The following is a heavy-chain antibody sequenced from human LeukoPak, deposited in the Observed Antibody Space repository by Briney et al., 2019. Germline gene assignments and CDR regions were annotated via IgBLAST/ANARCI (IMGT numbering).Heavy chain of an antibody. CDR2: INHSGST. V-gene: IGHV4-34*01. Sequence: PSETLSLTCAVYGGSFSGYYWSWIRQPPGKGLEWIGKINHSGSTNYNPSLKSRVTISVDTSKNQFSLKLSSVTAADTAVYYCARAAAGTDDYWGQGTLVTVSS. D-gene: IGHD6-13*01. J-gene: IGHJ4*02. CDR3: ARAAAGTDDY. CDR1: GGSFSGYY.